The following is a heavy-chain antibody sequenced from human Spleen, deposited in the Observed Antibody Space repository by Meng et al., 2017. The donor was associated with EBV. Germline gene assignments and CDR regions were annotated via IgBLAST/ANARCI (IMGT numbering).Heavy chain of an antibody. CDR3: ARQYCSTTSCYRDSFGY. CDR1: VRSVSSGSYY. Sequence: QGRLTESGPGLVKPSETLSLTCTVSVRSVSSGSYYWSWIRQPPGKGLEWIGYIYYSGSTNYNPSLKSRVTISVDTSKNQFSLKLSSVTAADTAVYYCARQYCSTTSCYRDSFGYWGQGTLVTVSS. D-gene: IGHD2-2*01. J-gene: IGHJ4*02. CDR2: IYYSGST. V-gene: IGHV4-61*01.